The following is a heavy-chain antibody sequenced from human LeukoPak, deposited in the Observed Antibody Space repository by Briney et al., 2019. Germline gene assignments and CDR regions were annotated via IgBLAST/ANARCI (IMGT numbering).Heavy chain of an antibody. CDR2: IRYDGSNK. V-gene: IGHV3-30*02. D-gene: IGHD1-26*01. J-gene: IGHJ4*02. CDR1: GFTFSSYG. Sequence: GGSLRLSCAASGFTFSSYGMHWVRQAPGKGLEWVAFIRYDGSNKYYADSVKGRFTISRDNSKDTLYLQMNSLRAEDTAVYYCAKDRSSGSYPYYFDYWGQGTLVTVSS. CDR3: AKDRSSGSYPYYFDY.